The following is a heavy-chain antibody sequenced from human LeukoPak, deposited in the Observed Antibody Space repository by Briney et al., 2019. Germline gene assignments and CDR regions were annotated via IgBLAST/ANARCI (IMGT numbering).Heavy chain of an antibody. CDR1: GYTFTAYY. CDR2: INHHSGGT. D-gene: IGHD2-2*01. Sequence: ASVEVSCKASGYTFTAYYMHWVRQAPGKGLEWMGWINHHSGGTNFAQKFQGRVTMTRDTSITTAHMELSRLTSDDTAMYYCAREIPCSSSSCLDYWGQGTLVTVSS. V-gene: IGHV1-2*02. J-gene: IGHJ4*02. CDR3: AREIPCSSSSCLDY.